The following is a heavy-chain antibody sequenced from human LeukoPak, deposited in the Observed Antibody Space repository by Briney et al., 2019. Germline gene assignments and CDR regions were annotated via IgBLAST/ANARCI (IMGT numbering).Heavy chain of an antibody. Sequence: ASVNVSCKASGGTFSSYAISWVRQAPGQGLEWMGRIIPILGIANYAQKFQGRVTITADKSTSTAYMELSSLRSEDTAVYYCARDKSSSGFDPWGQGTLVTVSS. V-gene: IGHV1-69*04. J-gene: IGHJ5*02. CDR2: IIPILGIA. D-gene: IGHD6-6*01. CDR3: ARDKSSSGFDP. CDR1: GGTFSSYA.